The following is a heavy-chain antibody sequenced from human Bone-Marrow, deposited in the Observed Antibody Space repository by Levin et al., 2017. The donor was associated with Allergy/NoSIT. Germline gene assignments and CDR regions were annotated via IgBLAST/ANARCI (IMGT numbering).Heavy chain of an antibody. J-gene: IGHJ4*02. D-gene: IGHD3-10*01. CDR1: GFSLSAPGGG. Sequence: NASGPTLVKPTETLTLTCSFSGFSLSAPGGGVTWIRQPPGKALEWLALIYWDGDVLYSPSLKTRLTITKDASKNQVFLTMTDMDPIDTGTYFCARRRVGFGESFDYWGQGTPVTVSS. CDR2: IYWDGDV. CDR3: ARRRVGFGESFDY. V-gene: IGHV2-5*02.